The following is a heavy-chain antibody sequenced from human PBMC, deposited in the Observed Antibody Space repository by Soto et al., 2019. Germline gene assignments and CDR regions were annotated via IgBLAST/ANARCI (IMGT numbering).Heavy chain of an antibody. D-gene: IGHD1-1*01. Sequence: PSETLSLTCSVSGFAISRGYYWSWVRQPPGKGLEWIGSIYPSVSSYHNPSLATRLRLSIDASKNQFTLNLTSVTAADTALYFCAREKVGTTFFDTWGQG. CDR3: AREKVGTTFFDT. CDR2: IYPSVSS. J-gene: IGHJ4*02. CDR1: GFAISRGYY. V-gene: IGHV4-38-2*02.